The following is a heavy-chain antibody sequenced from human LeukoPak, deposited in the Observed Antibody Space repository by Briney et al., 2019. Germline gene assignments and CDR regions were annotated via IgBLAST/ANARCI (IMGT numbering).Heavy chain of an antibody. CDR2: IYYSGST. J-gene: IGHJ3*02. Sequence: SETLSLTCTVSGGSISSGGYYWRWIRQHPGKGLEWIGYIYYSGSTYYNPSLKSRVPISVDTSKKQFSLNLISVTAAGTAVYYCASTVNPGSFDIWGQGTMVTVSS. V-gene: IGHV4-31*03. D-gene: IGHD3-10*01. CDR3: ASTVNPGSFDI. CDR1: GGSISSGGYY.